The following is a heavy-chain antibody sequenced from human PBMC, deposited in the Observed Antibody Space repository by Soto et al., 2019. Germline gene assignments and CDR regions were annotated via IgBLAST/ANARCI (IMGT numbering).Heavy chain of an antibody. CDR1: GGSISSNSYS. J-gene: IGHJ4*02. V-gene: IGHV4-39*01. CDR3: ARRHGLDLDAYY. D-gene: IGHD3-10*01. CDR2: IYSTENT. Sequence: PSETLSLTCTVSGGSISSNSYSWGWIRQSPGKGLEWIGTIYSTENTYYHPSLKSRVTISVDTSKNQFSLKLSSVTAAETAVYSCARRHGLDLDAYYWGQGILDPVSS.